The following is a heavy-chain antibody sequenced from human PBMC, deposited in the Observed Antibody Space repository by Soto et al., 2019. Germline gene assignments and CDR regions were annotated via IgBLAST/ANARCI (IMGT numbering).Heavy chain of an antibody. CDR3: ATHSCPVERYYYRMDV. CDR2: IYPGDSDT. CDR1: GYSFTSYW. J-gene: IGHJ6*02. V-gene: IGHV5-51*01. Sequence: GESLKISRKGSGYSFTSYWIGWARQMPGKGLEWMGIIYPGDSDTRYSPSFQGQVTISADKSISTAYLQWSSLKASDTAMYYCATHSCPVERYYYRMDVCGQGTTVTVSS. D-gene: IGHD2-15*01.